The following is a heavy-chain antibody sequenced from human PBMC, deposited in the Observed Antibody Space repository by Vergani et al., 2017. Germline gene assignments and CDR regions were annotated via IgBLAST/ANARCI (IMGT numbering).Heavy chain of an antibody. CDR3: ARDPEPYYDSSGYTWLAFDI. V-gene: IGHV3-48*01. D-gene: IGHD3-22*01. CDR2: ISISSSSI. Sequence: EVQLVESGGGLVQPGGSLRLSCAASGFTFSSYSMTWVRQAPGKGLEWVSYISISSSSIYYAESLKGRFTISRDNAKNSLYLQMNSLRAEDTAVYYCARDPEPYYDSSGYTWLAFDIWGQGTMVTVSS. J-gene: IGHJ3*02. CDR1: GFTFSSYS.